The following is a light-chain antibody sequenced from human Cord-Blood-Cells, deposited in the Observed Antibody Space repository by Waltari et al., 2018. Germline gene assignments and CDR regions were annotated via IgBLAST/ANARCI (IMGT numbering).Light chain of an antibody. CDR1: QSVLYSSNNKNY. Sequence: VMTQSTDSLAVSLGERATTHCNSTQSVLYSSNNKNYLARYQQKPGQPPKQHIYWASTRESGVPDRFSGSGSGTNFTLTFSSLQAEDVAVYYCQPYYSTPRTFGQGTKVEIK. CDR3: QPYYSTPRT. V-gene: IGKV4-1*01. J-gene: IGKJ1*01. CDR2: WAS.